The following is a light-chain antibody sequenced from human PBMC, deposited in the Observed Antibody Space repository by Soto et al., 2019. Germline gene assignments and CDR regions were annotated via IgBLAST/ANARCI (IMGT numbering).Light chain of an antibody. CDR3: KQRGTWPPELT. Sequence: EIVLTQSPDTLSLSPGERATLSCRASQSVSSSLAWYQQKPGQAPRLLIYDASNRATGIPARLSGSGSGTELSLPISSLESEDFAVYYCKQRGTWPPELTFGAGNKVDIK. CDR2: DAS. CDR1: QSVSSS. J-gene: IGKJ3*01. V-gene: IGKV3-11*01.